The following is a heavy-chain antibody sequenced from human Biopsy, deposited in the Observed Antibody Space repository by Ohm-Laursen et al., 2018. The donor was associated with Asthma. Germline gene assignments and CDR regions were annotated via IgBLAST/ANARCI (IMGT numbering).Heavy chain of an antibody. CDR1: GYTFTSYA. V-gene: IGHV1-3*01. D-gene: IGHD1-7*01. CDR2: INAGNGNT. J-gene: IGHJ5*02. Sequence: ASVKVSCKSSGYTFTSYAMHWVRQAPGQRLEWMGWINAGNGNTKYSQKFQGRVTMTRDTSISTAYMELSRLRSDDTAVYYCAREGITGTTAWFDPWGQGTLVTVSS. CDR3: AREGITGTTAWFDP.